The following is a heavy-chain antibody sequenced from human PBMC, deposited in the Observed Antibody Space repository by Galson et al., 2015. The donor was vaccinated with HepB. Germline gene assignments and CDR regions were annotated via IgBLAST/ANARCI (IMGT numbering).Heavy chain of an antibody. CDR3: ANEDGSSWTEYFQN. J-gene: IGHJ1*01. CDR1: GFTFSKYA. Sequence: SLRLSCAAPGFTFSKYAMSWVRQTPRKGLEWVSSIRASGGRTYYADSVKGRFTLPRDNSKNTLYLQMNRLRAEDTAMYFCANEDGSSWTEYFQNWGQGTLVTVSS. D-gene: IGHD2-2*01. V-gene: IGHV3-23*01. CDR2: IRASGGRT.